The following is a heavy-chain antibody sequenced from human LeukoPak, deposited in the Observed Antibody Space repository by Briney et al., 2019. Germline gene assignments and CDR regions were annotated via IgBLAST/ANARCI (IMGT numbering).Heavy chain of an antibody. V-gene: IGHV4-39*07. J-gene: IGHJ6*03. CDR2: INHSGST. CDR1: GGSISSSSYY. CDR3: ANLAGGRRPSSSWYGRYYYYYMDV. D-gene: IGHD6-13*01. Sequence: TASETLSLTCTVSGGSISSSSYYWGWIRQPPGKGLEWIGEINHSGSTNYNPSLKSRVTISVDTSKNQFSLKLSSVTAADTAVYYCANLAGGRRPSSSWYGRYYYYYMDVWGKGTTVTVSS.